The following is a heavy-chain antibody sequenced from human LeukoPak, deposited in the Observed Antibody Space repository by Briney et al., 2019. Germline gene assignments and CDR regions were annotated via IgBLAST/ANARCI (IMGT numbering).Heavy chain of an antibody. CDR3: ARVAGELPTYYFDY. J-gene: IGHJ4*02. Sequence: SETLSLTCTVSGGSISSSSYYWGWIRQPPGKGLKWIGSIYYSGSTYYNPSLKSRVTISVDTSKNQFSLKLSSMTAADTAVYYCARVAGELPTYYFDYWGQGTLVTVSS. CDR2: IYYSGST. CDR1: GGSISSSSYY. D-gene: IGHD1-26*01. V-gene: IGHV4-39*01.